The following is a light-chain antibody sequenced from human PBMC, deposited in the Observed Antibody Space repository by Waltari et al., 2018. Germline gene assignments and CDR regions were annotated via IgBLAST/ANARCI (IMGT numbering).Light chain of an antibody. V-gene: IGKV3-15*01. CDR2: GTI. J-gene: IGKJ4*01. CDR1: QSVGGD. CDR3: QQYNNWPLT. Sequence: EVVMTQSPATLSVSPGESATLSCGASQSVGGDFAWYQKKPGQAPRPLIYGTITRPTGVSARFSGSGSGTEFTLTISRLQSEDFAVYYCQQYNNWPLTFGGGTKVEI.